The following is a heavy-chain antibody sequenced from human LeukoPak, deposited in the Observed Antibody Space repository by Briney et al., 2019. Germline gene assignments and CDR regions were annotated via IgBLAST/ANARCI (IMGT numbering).Heavy chain of an antibody. V-gene: IGHV3-48*03. CDR3: ARVLNYGDFYYMDV. D-gene: IGHD4-17*01. Sequence: GGSLRLSCAASGFTFSSYEMNWVRQAPGKGLEWVSYISSSGSTIYYGDSVKGRFTISRDNAKNSLYLQMNSLRAEDTALYYCARVLNYGDFYYMDVWGKGTTVTVSS. J-gene: IGHJ6*03. CDR2: ISSSGSTI. CDR1: GFTFSSYE.